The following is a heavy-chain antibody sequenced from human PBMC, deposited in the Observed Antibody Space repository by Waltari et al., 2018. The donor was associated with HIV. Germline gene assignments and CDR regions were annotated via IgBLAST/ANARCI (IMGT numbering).Heavy chain of an antibody. V-gene: IGHV4-61*03. CDR2: IFYNDHKLSL. Sequence: QVHLEESRPGLVRPSETLSLTCTVSRDSVTSGQRYWCWIRQPPGKGLEWIGYIFYNDHKLSLEYNPSLESRVTISVGTSRNHVSMNLTSVNTADAALYFCASGRILTGYWGTDYYYGMDVWGQGTTVAVSS. CDR3: ASGRILTGYWGTDYYYGMDV. J-gene: IGHJ6*01. CDR1: RDSVTSGQRY. D-gene: IGHD3-9*01.